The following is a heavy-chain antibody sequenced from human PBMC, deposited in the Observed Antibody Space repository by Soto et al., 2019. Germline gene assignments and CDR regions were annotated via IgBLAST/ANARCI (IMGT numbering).Heavy chain of an antibody. Sequence: QVQVQESGPGLVKPSQTLSLKCSVSGGSIGSRDYYWSWIRQHPEKGLEWIGSIYYNGNTDYNPSLRGRPTMSLDTSMNEFSLKLPSVTAADTAVYYCARDKGGAALKVSGMDVWGQGTTVTVS. CDR3: ARDKGGAALKVSGMDV. CDR2: IYYNGNT. CDR1: GGSIGSRDYY. D-gene: IGHD3-10*01. J-gene: IGHJ6*02. V-gene: IGHV4-31*02.